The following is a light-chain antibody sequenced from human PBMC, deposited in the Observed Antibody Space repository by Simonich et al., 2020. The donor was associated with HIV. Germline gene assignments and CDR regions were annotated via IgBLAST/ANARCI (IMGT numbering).Light chain of an antibody. CDR1: QSVLYSSHNKNY. J-gene: IGKJ1*01. CDR3: QQYYSTPA. CDR2: WTS. Sequence: DIVMTQSPDSLAVSLGERAPINCKSSQSVLYSSHNKNYLAWYQQKPGQPPKLLIYWTSTRESGVPERFSGSGSGTDFTLTISSLQAEDVAVYYCQQYYSTPAFGQGTKVEIK. V-gene: IGKV4-1*01.